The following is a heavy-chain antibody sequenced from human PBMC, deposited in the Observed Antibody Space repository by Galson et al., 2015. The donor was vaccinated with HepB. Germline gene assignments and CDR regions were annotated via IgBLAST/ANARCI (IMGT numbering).Heavy chain of an antibody. V-gene: IGHV3-21*01. CDR1: GFTFSSYS. CDR3: ARLDDSSSWWKWSDY. Sequence: SLRLSCAASGFTFSSYSMNWVRQAPGKGLEWVSSISSSSSYIYYADSVKGRFTISRDNAKNSLYLQMNSLRAEDTAVYYCARLDDSSSWWKWSDYWGQGTLVTVSS. J-gene: IGHJ4*02. D-gene: IGHD6-13*01. CDR2: ISSSSSYI.